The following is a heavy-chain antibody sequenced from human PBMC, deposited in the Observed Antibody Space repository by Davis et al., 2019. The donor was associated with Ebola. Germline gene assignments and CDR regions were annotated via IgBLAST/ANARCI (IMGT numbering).Heavy chain of an antibody. V-gene: IGHV3-23*01. CDR1: GFTFSSYA. CDR3: ARQYIRSRSGGAFDI. Sequence: PGGSLRLSCAASGFTFSSYAMSWVRQAPGKGLEWVSAISGSGGSTYYADSVKGRFTISRDNSKNTLYLQMNSLRAEDTAVYYCARQYIRSRSGGAFDIWGQGTMVTVSS. CDR2: ISGSGGST. D-gene: IGHD4-11*01. J-gene: IGHJ3*02.